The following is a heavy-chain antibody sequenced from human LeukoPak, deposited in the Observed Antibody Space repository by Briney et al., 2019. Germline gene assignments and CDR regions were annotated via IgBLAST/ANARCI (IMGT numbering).Heavy chain of an antibody. D-gene: IGHD2-2*01. V-gene: IGHV3-21*05. Sequence: GGSLRLSCAASGFTFSHYAMNWVRQAPGKGLEWASYINDESSDIHYAGSVRGRFTISRDDARQTLYLQLSSLRVEDTAVYYCARDTFQPGLIDSWGQGTLVTVSS. J-gene: IGHJ4*02. CDR1: GFTFSHYA. CDR3: ARDTFQPGLIDS. CDR2: INDESSDI.